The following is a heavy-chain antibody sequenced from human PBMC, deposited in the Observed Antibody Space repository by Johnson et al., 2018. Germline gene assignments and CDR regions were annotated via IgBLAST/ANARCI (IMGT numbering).Heavy chain of an antibody. CDR1: GFTFSSYG. D-gene: IGHD2-15*01. J-gene: IGHJ6*02. Sequence: QVQLVESGGGVVQPGRSLRLSCAASGFTFSSYGIHWVRQAPGKGLEWVAVIYSGGSTYYADSVKGRFTISRDNSKNTLYLQMTSLRAEDTAVYYCARDRVDYYYGMDVWGQGTTVTVSS. CDR3: ARDRVDYYYGMDV. V-gene: IGHV3-NL1*01. CDR2: IYSGGST.